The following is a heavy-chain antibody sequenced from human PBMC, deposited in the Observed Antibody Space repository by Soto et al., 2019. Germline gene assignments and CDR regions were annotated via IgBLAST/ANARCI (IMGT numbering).Heavy chain of an antibody. CDR3: ARLGPATVPTSYFSGNYNGMDV. CDR1: GGSISSGDYY. J-gene: IGHJ6*02. V-gene: IGHV4-30-4*01. CDR2: IYYSGST. Sequence: QVQLQESGPGLVKPSQTLSLTCTVSGGSISSGDYYWSWIRQPPGKGLEWIGYIYYSGSTYYNPSLRSRLTISVITSENHFSLKLSSVTAAESAVYCCARLGPATVPTSYFSGNYNGMDVWGQGTTVAVSS. D-gene: IGHD4-17*01.